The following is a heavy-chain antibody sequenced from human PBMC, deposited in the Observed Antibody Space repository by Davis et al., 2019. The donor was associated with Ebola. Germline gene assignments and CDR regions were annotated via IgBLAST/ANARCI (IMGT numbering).Heavy chain of an antibody. D-gene: IGHD4-11*01. CDR1: GYTFTSYG. CDR3: ARDQTTVTTNWFDP. Sequence: ASVKVSCKTSGYTFTSYGISWVRQAPGQGLEWMGWISAYNSNTNYAQKLQGRVTMTTDTSTSTAYMELSSLRSDDTAVYYCARDQTTVTTNWFDPWGQGTLVTVSS. V-gene: IGHV1-18*01. CDR2: ISAYNSNT. J-gene: IGHJ5*02.